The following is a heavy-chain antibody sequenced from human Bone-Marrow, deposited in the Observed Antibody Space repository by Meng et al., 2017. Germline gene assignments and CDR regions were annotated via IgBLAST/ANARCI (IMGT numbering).Heavy chain of an antibody. CDR3: ARGRTPRYCSGGSCYSPSYYFDY. V-gene: IGHV4-34*01. Sequence: APLERWGPALLKPSVTLPLTRAFYGGSFSGYYWSWIRQAPGKGLEWIGEINHSGSTNYNPSLKSRVTISVDTSKNQFSLKLSSVTAADTAVYYCARGRTPRYCSGGSCYSPSYYFDYWGQGTLVTVSS. D-gene: IGHD2-15*01. CDR1: GGSFSGYY. J-gene: IGHJ4*02. CDR2: INHSGST.